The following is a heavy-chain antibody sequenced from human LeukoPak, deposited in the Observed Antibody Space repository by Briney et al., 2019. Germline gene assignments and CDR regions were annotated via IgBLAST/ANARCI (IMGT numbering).Heavy chain of an antibody. CDR3: SRGPGVPGRFFVGDL. J-gene: IGHJ4*02. Sequence: GGSLRLSCAASGFTFSSHWMHWVRQAPGKGLVWVSRSNSDGSTTSYGDSVKGRFTISRDNAKNTLYLQMNSLRDEDTAVYYCSRGPGVPGRFFVGDLWGQGTLVTVSS. D-gene: IGHD3-10*01. V-gene: IGHV3-74*01. CDR1: GFTFSSHW. CDR2: SNSDGSTT.